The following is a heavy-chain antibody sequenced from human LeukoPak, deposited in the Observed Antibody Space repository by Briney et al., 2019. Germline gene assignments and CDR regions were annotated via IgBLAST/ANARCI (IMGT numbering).Heavy chain of an antibody. J-gene: IGHJ4*02. CDR1: GFTFSGFW. CDR2: IKPDGSGK. D-gene: IGHD2-21*01. Sequence: GRSLRLSCAASGFTFSGFWTSWVRQAPGKGLEWVANIKPDGSGKYYVDSVKGRFTISRDNAKNSLYLQMNSLRAEDTAVYYCARIFCGSGGCYYDYWGEGTLVTVSS. V-gene: IGHV3-7*01. CDR3: ARIFCGSGGCYYDY.